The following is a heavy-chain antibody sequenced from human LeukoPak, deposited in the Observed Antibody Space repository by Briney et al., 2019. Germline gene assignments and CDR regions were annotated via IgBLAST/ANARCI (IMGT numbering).Heavy chain of an antibody. J-gene: IGHJ4*02. Sequence: GRSLRLSCAASGFTFSSYGMHWVRQAPGKGPEWVAVIWYDGSNKYYADSVKGRFTISRDNSKNTLYLQMNSLRAEDTAVYYCAKDLHFLSSGWYAFDYWGQGTLVTVSS. CDR2: IWYDGSNK. CDR3: AKDLHFLSSGWYAFDY. D-gene: IGHD6-19*01. CDR1: GFTFSSYG. V-gene: IGHV3-33*06.